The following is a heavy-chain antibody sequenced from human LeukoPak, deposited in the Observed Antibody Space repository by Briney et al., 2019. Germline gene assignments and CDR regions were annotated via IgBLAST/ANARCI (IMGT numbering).Heavy chain of an antibody. CDR2: IFHSGST. D-gene: IGHD3-10*01. J-gene: IGHJ6*02. CDR1: GGSISSRNW. V-gene: IGHV4-4*02. CDR3: ARVSLWFEESAYGMDV. Sequence: SGTLSLTCAVSGGSISSRNWWSWVRQPPGKGLEWIGEIFHSGSTKYNPSLKSRVTMSVDKSKNQFSLKVRSVTAADTAVYYCARVSLWFEESAYGMDVWGQGTTVTVSS.